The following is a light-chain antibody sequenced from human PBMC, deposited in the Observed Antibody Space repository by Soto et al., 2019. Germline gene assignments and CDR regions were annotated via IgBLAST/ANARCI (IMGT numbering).Light chain of an antibody. CDR3: QSYDSSLSGHVI. J-gene: IGLJ2*01. Sequence: QSVLTQPPSVSGAPGQRVTISCTGSSSNIGAGYDVHWYQQLPGTAPKLLIYGNTNRPSGVPDRFSGSKSGTSASLAITGLQVEDEADYYCQSYDSSLSGHVIFGGGTKLTV. CDR1: SSNIGAGYD. CDR2: GNT. V-gene: IGLV1-40*01.